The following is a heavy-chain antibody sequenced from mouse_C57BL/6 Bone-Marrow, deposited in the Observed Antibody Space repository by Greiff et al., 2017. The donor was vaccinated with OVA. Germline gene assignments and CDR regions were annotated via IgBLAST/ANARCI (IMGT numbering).Heavy chain of an antibody. CDR2: IRSKSNNYAT. CDR3: VSPYYYGGFAY. V-gene: IGHV10-1*01. J-gene: IGHJ3*01. Sequence: EVKLVESGGGLVQPKGSLKLSCAASGFSFNTYAMNWVRQAPGKGLEWVARIRSKSNNYATYYADSVKDRFTICRDDSESMLYLQMNNLKTEDTAMYYCVSPYYYGGFAYWGQGTLVTVSA. CDR1: GFSFNTYA. D-gene: IGHD1-1*01.